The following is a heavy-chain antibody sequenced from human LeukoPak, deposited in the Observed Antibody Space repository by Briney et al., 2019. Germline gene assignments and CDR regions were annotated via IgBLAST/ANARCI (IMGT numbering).Heavy chain of an antibody. J-gene: IGHJ6*03. D-gene: IGHD6-13*01. CDR2: MNHSGGI. Sequence: SETLSLTCAVYGGSFSGYLWSWIRQPPGEGLEWIGEMNHSGGINYNPSLKSRVTISVDTSKNQFSLKLSSVTAADTAVYYCAREEQQLVRRKNYYYSMDVWGKGTTVTVSS. CDR3: AREEQQLVRRKNYYYSMDV. V-gene: IGHV4-34*01. CDR1: GGSFSGYL.